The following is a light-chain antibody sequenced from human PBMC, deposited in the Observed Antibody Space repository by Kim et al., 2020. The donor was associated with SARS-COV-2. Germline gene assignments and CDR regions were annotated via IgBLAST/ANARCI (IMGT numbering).Light chain of an antibody. V-gene: IGLV3-21*02. CDR1: DIEAKS. Sequence: SYELTQPPSVSVAPGQTATITCGGNDIEAKSVHWYQQRPGQAPVVVVHDGRDRPSGIPERFSGSNSGNTATLTITWVEDGDEADYYCQVWDSASDHVIFGGGTQLTVL. CDR2: DGR. J-gene: IGLJ2*01. CDR3: QVWDSASDHVI.